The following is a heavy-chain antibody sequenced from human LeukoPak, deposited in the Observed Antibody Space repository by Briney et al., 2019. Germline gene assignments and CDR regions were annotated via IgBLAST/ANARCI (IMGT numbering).Heavy chain of an antibody. CDR1: GFTFDDYG. J-gene: IGHJ4*02. CDR2: INWNGGST. Sequence: GRSLRLSCATSGFTFDDYGMSWVRQAPWKWLDLVSGINWNGGSTVYADSVKCRFTISRDNAKNSLYLQMNSLRAEDTALYYGASAGGAFDYWGQGTLATVSS. V-gene: IGHV3-20*04. D-gene: IGHD3-10*01. CDR3: ASAGGAFDY.